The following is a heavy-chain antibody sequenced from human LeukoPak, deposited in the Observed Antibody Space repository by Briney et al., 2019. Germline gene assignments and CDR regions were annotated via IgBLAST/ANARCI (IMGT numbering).Heavy chain of an antibody. CDR2: ISGSGGST. V-gene: IGHV3-23*01. Sequence: GGSLRLSCAASGFTFSSYAMSWVHQAPGKGLEWVSAISGSGGSTYYADSVKGRFTISRDNSKNTLYLQMNSLRAEDTAVYYCAKESVAGSGSYYTPAPFDYWGQGTLVTVSS. D-gene: IGHD3-10*01. CDR3: AKESVAGSGSYYTPAPFDY. CDR1: GFTFSSYA. J-gene: IGHJ4*02.